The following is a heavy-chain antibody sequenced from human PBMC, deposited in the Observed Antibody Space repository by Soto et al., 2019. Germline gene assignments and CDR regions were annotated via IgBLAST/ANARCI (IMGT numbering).Heavy chain of an antibody. D-gene: IGHD6-19*01. Sequence: SEIQSLTYGVSGGSISSYYWILIRQPAGKGLEWIGRIYTSGSTNYNPSLKSRVTMSVDTSKNQFSLKLSSVTAADTAVYYCARMSSGWYRGDWFDPWGQGTLVTVSS. CDR3: ARMSSGWYRGDWFDP. V-gene: IGHV4-4*07. J-gene: IGHJ5*02. CDR1: GGSISSYY. CDR2: IYTSGST.